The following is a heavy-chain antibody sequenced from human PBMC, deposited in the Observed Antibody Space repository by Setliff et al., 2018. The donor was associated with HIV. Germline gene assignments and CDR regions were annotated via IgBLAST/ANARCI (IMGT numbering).Heavy chain of an antibody. CDR2: INHSGST. Sequence: GSLRLSCAASGFTFDDYGMSWIRQSPGKGLEWIGEINHSGSTKYNPSLKSRVTMSVDTSKNKFSLKLSSVTAADTAVYYCARGHCSGTNCYGVDYYGMDVWGQGTTVTVSS. CDR3: ARGHCSGTNCYGVDYYGMDV. J-gene: IGHJ6*02. D-gene: IGHD2-2*01. V-gene: IGHV4-34*01. CDR1: GFTFDDYG.